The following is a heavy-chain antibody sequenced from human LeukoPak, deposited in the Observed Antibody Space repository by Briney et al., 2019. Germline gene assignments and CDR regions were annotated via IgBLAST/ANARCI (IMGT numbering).Heavy chain of an antibody. J-gene: IGHJ4*02. Sequence: GALVKVSCKASGYTFTVYYMHWVRQAPGQGLEWMGRINPNSGGTNYAQKFQGRVTMTRDTSISTAYMELSRLRSDDTAVYYCASAYCSSTSCYAFDYWGQGTLVTVSS. CDR1: GYTFTVYY. CDR3: ASAYCSSTSCYAFDY. D-gene: IGHD2-2*01. V-gene: IGHV1-2*06. CDR2: INPNSGGT.